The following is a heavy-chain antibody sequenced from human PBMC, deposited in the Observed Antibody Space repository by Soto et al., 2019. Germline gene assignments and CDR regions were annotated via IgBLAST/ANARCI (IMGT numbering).Heavy chain of an antibody. CDR2: IYPSDSDT. Sequence: GESLKISCEGFGYTFTIHWIAWVRQTPGKGLEWMGIIYPSDSDTRYSPSFEGQVTISADKSISTAHLQWSSLKASDSAKYYCARLTTYYYDTSGYGMDVWGQGTTVTSP. J-gene: IGHJ6*02. V-gene: IGHV5-51*01. D-gene: IGHD3-22*01. CDR3: ARLTTYYYDTSGYGMDV. CDR1: GYTFTIHW.